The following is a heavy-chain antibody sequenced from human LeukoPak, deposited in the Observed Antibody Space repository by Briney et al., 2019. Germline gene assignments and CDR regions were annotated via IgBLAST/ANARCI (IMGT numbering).Heavy chain of an antibody. CDR3: ARGTNYYGSRDY. Sequence: SETLSLTCTVSGGSVSSGTYYWSWIRQPPGKGLEWIGHIYYTGNTHYVPSLKSQVTMSVDTPKNQFSLKLTSVTAADTAVYYCARGTNYYGSRDYWGQGTLVTVSS. CDR2: IYYTGNT. CDR1: GGSVSSGTYY. D-gene: IGHD3-10*01. V-gene: IGHV4-61*01. J-gene: IGHJ4*02.